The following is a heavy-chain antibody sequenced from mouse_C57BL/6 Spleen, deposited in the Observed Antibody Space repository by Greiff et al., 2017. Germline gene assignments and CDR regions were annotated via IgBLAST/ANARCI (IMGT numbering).Heavy chain of an antibody. CDR3: ARHTTLVDYWYFDV. D-gene: IGHD1-1*01. CDR1: GYTFTSYW. Sequence: QVQLQQPGAELVKPGASVKLSCKASGYTFTSYWMHWVKQRPGQGLEWIGMIHPNSGGTNYNEKFRSKATLTVDKSSSTAYMHLSSLTSEDSAVXYCARHTTLVDYWYFDVWGTGTTVTVSS. V-gene: IGHV1-64*01. CDR2: IHPNSGGT. J-gene: IGHJ1*03.